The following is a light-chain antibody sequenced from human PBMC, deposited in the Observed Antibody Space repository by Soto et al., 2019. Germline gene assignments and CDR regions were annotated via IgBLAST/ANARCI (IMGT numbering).Light chain of an antibody. CDR3: QQYNNWPPNT. CDR1: QSVSNN. J-gene: IGKJ5*01. V-gene: IGKV3-15*01. Sequence: EIFMTQPPATLSVSPVEGATLSCRASQSVSNNLAWYQQKPGQAPRLLIYGASTRATGIPARFSGSGSGTEFTLTISSLQSEDFAVYYCQQYNNWPPNTFGQGTRLEIK. CDR2: GAS.